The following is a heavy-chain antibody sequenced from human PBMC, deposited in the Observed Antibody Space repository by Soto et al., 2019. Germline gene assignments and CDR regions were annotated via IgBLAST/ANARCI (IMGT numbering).Heavy chain of an antibody. CDR2: IIPIFGTA. CDR1: GGTFSSYA. J-gene: IGHJ6*02. V-gene: IGHV1-69*01. Sequence: QVQLVQSGAEVKKPGSSVKVSCKASGGTFSSYAISWVRQAPGQGLEWMGGIIPIFGTANYAQKFQGRVTITADESTSTAYMELSSLRSEDTAVYYCARDTGFGDSFEYYYYGMDVWGQGTTVTVSS. CDR3: ARDTGFGDSFEYYYYGMDV. D-gene: IGHD3-10*01.